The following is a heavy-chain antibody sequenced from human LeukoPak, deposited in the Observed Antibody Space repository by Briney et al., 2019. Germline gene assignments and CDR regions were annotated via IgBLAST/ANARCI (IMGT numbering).Heavy chain of an antibody. CDR2: ISPSGTT. Sequence: SQTLSLTCTVSGGSISSGSYYWSWIRQPAGKGLEWIGRISPSGTTNYSPSLKSRVTISVDTSKNQFSLKLSSVTAADTAVYYCARDSSGSYNYWGQGTLVTVSS. J-gene: IGHJ4*02. CDR1: GGSISSGSYY. V-gene: IGHV4-61*02. D-gene: IGHD1-26*01. CDR3: ARDSSGSYNY.